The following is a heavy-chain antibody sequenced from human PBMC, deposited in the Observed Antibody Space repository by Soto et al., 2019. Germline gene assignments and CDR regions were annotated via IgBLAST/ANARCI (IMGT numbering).Heavy chain of an antibody. CDR3: ARVGAAAGTGPYYGMDV. CDR2: INPSGGST. CDR1: GYTFTSYY. Sequence: QVQLVQSGAEVKKPGASVKVSCKASGYTFTSYYMHWVRQAPGQGLEWMGIINPSGGSTSYAQKFQGRVTMTRDTSTSTVYMELSSLRSEDTAVYYCARVGAAAGTGPYYGMDVWGQGTTVTVSS. J-gene: IGHJ6*02. V-gene: IGHV1-46*03. D-gene: IGHD6-13*01.